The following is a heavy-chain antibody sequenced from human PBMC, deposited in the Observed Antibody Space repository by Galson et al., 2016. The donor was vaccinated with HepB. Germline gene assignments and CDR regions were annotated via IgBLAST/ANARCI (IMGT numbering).Heavy chain of an antibody. Sequence: SLRLSCAASGFTFSRYEMNWVRQAPGKGLEWVALIWHDGSNKYYADSVKGRFTISRDNPKNTLYLQMNSLKVEDTAVYYCAREPVRLDDLLTGPPKNPDYWGQGTLVTVSS. D-gene: IGHD3-9*01. CDR1: GFTFSRYE. V-gene: IGHV3-33*08. J-gene: IGHJ4*02. CDR2: IWHDGSNK. CDR3: AREPVRLDDLLTGPPKNPDY.